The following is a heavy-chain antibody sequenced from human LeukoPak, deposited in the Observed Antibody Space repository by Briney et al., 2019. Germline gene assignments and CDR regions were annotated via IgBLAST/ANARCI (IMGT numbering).Heavy chain of an antibody. CDR3: ARWRDDYYYYYMDV. Sequence: GASVKVSCKASGGTFSSYAISWVRQAPGQGLEWMGGIIPIFGTANYAQKFQGRVTITADESTSTAYMELSSLRSEDTAVYYCARWRDDYYYYYMDVWGKGTTATVSS. CDR2: IIPIFGTA. V-gene: IGHV1-69*13. J-gene: IGHJ6*03. CDR1: GGTFSSYA. D-gene: IGHD3-3*01.